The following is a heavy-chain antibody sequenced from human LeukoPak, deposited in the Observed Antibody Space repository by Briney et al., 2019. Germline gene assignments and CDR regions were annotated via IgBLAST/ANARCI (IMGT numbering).Heavy chain of an antibody. Sequence: ASVKVSCKASGYTFTGYYMHWVRQAPGQGLEWMWWINPNSGGTNYAQKFQGWVTMTRDTSISTAYMELSRLRSDDTAVYYCARGVAAADNYYYGMDVWGQGTTVTVSS. CDR2: INPNSGGT. J-gene: IGHJ6*02. V-gene: IGHV1-2*04. CDR3: ARGVAAADNYYYGMDV. CDR1: GYTFTGYY. D-gene: IGHD6-13*01.